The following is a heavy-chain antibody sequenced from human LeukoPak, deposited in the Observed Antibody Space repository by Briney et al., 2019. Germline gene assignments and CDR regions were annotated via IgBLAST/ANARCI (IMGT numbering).Heavy chain of an antibody. V-gene: IGHV3-11*01. Sequence: GGCLRLSCAASGFTFSDYYMSWICQAPGKGLEWVSYISSSGSTIYYADSVKGRFTISRDNAKNSLYLQMNSLRAEDTAVYYCARDKTTGGWYEFDYWGQGTLVTVSS. J-gene: IGHJ4*02. CDR3: ARDKTTGGWYEFDY. CDR1: GFTFSDYY. D-gene: IGHD6-19*01. CDR2: ISSSGSTI.